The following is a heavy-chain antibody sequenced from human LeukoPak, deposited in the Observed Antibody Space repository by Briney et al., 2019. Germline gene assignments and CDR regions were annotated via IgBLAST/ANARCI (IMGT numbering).Heavy chain of an antibody. CDR2: INPYSGDT. V-gene: IGHV1-2*06. CDR1: GYTFTGYH. Sequence: GASVKVSCKASGYTFTGYHIHWVRQAPGQGLEWMGRINPYSGDTNFAQKFQGRVTMTRDTSITTAYMDLSSLTPDDTAVYFCARDQGSLTRSWYTGXWGQXTQXT. D-gene: IGHD6-13*01. CDR3: ARDQGSLTRSWYTGX. J-gene: IGHJ4*02.